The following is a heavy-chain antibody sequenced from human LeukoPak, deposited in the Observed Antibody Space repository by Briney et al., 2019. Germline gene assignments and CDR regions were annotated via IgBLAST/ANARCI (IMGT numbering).Heavy chain of an antibody. V-gene: IGHV3-48*03. CDR1: GFTFSSYH. CDR2: ISSSGSTI. J-gene: IGHJ3*02. CDR3: ARDPYYDSSGRRGDAFDI. Sequence: GGSLRLSCAASGFTFSSYHMNWVRQAPGKGLEWVSYISSSGSTIYYADSVKGRFTISRDNAKNSLYLQMNSLRAEDTAVYYCARDPYYDSSGRRGDAFDIWGQGTMVTVSS. D-gene: IGHD3-22*01.